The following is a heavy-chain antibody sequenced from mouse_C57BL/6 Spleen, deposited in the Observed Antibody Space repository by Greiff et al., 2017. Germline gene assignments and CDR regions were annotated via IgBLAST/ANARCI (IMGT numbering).Heavy chain of an antibody. D-gene: IGHD1-1*01. V-gene: IGHV5-17*01. CDR2: ISSGSSTI. CDR1: GFTFSDYG. Sequence: EVQVVESGGGLVKPGGSLKLSCAASGFTFSDYGMHWVRQAPEKGLEWVAYISSGSSTIYYADTVKGRFTISRDNAKNTLFLQMTSLRSEDTAMYYCARGDYYGSRGFDYWGQGTTLTVSS. CDR3: ARGDYYGSRGFDY. J-gene: IGHJ2*01.